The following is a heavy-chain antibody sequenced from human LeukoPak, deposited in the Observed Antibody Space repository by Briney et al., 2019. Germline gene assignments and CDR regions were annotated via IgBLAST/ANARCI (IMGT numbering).Heavy chain of an antibody. Sequence: SETLSLTCTVSGGSISSYYWSWIRLPPGKGLEWIGYIYYTGATYYNPSLKSRVTISLDTSKNQFSLKLSSVTAADTAVYYCARAGYSYGTGYYFDYWGQGALVTVSS. CDR1: GGSISSYY. D-gene: IGHD5-18*01. V-gene: IGHV4-59*01. CDR3: ARAGYSYGTGYYFDY. CDR2: IYYTGAT. J-gene: IGHJ4*02.